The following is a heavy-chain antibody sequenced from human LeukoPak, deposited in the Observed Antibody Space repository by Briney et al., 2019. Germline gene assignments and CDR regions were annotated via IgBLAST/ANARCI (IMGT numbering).Heavy chain of an antibody. J-gene: IGHJ4*02. CDR3: ARGEDGTGDYRPTYFDS. CDR1: GGSFSDYF. CDR2: INHGGGT. D-gene: IGHD4-17*01. Sequence: PSETLSLTCAVYGGSFSDYFWNWIRQPPGKGLEWIGEINHGGGTRYNPSLKSRATISVDTSKKQFSLNLTSVTAADTAVYYCARGEDGTGDYRPTYFDSWGQGTLVTVSS. V-gene: IGHV4-34*01.